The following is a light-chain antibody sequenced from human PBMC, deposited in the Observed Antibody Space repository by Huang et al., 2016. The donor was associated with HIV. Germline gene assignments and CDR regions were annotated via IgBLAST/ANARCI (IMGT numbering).Light chain of an antibody. CDR2: GAS. J-gene: IGKJ2*01. V-gene: IGKV3-20*01. CDR1: QTVTRRS. Sequence: EIVLTQSPGTLSLSPGERATLSCRANQTVTRRSLAWYQQRPGQAPRLLISGASSRATGIPDRFSCSGSGTDFALTISGLEPEDFVIYYCHQYGRSPPTFGRGTKLEIK. CDR3: HQYGRSPPT.